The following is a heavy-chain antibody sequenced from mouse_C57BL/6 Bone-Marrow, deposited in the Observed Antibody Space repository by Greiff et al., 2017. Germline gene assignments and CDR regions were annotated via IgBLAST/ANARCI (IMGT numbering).Heavy chain of an antibody. J-gene: IGHJ1*03. CDR1: GFTFSDYY. CDR2: INSDGSST. CDR3: ARERVYYGSTHWYFDV. Sequence: EVKVVESEGGLVQPGSSMKLSCTASGFTFSDYYMAWVRQVPEKGLEWVANINSDGSSTYYLDSLKSRFIIARDNAKNILYLQMSRLKSEDTATYYCARERVYYGSTHWYFDVWGTGTTVTVSS. D-gene: IGHD1-1*01. V-gene: IGHV5-16*01.